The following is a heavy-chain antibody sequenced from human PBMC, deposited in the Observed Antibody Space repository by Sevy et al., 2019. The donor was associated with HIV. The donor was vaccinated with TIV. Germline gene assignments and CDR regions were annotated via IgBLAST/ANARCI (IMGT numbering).Heavy chain of an antibody. D-gene: IGHD4-17*01. CDR3: VRAPGDYGDQYYYYYGMDV. V-gene: IGHV3-21*01. Sequence: GGSLRLSCAASGFTFSSYSMNWVRQAPGKGLEWVSSISSSSSYIYYADSVKGRFTISRDNAKNSLYLQMNSLRAEDTAVYYCVRAPGDYGDQYYYYYGMDVWGQGTTVTVSS. J-gene: IGHJ6*02. CDR1: GFTFSSYS. CDR2: ISSSSSYI.